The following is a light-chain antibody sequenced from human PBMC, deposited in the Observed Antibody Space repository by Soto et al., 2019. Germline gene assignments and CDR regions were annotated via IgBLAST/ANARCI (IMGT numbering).Light chain of an antibody. J-gene: IGKJ2*01. CDR2: VAS. V-gene: IGKV1-27*01. CDR1: QGISYG. CDR3: LQDYTTPYT. Sequence: DIQVTQSPSSLSASVGDRVTITCRASQGISYGLSWYQQKPGQAPTLLIYVASNLQSGVPSRFSGSGSGTDFTLTISSLQPEDVATYYCLQDYTTPYTFGQGTKLEIK.